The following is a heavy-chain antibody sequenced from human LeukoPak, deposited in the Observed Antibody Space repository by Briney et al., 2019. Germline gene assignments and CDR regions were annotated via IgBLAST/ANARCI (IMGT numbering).Heavy chain of an antibody. V-gene: IGHV4-34*09. CDR1: GGSFSDYY. CDR3: ARAHDSSGYNIFDF. Sequence: SETLSLTCAVYGGSFSDYYWSWIRQHPGKGLEWIGYMYYRGATYYNPSLKSRVSISVDASKNLFSLNLSSVTGADTALYYCARAHDSSGYNIFDFWGQGTLVTVSS. J-gene: IGHJ4*02. CDR2: MYYRGAT. D-gene: IGHD3-22*01.